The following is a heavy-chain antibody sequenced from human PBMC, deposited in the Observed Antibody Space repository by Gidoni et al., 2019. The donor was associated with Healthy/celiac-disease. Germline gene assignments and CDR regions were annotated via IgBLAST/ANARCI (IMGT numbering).Heavy chain of an antibody. CDR1: GFAFSSYA. V-gene: IGHV3-23*01. CDR2: ISGSGVNT. Sequence: EVQLLESGGGLVQPGGSLRLSCAASGFAFSSYAMSWVRQAPGKGLEWLSAISGSGVNTYYADSVKGRFTISRDSSKNTIYLQMSSLRAEDTAVYYCAKDRRWSYSNYGTAEYFHHWGQGTLVTVSS. CDR3: AKDRRWSYSNYGTAEYFHH. J-gene: IGHJ1*01. D-gene: IGHD4-4*01.